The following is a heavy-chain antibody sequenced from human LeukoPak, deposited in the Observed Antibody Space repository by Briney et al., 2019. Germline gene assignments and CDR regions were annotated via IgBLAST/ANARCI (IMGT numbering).Heavy chain of an antibody. Sequence: KTSETLSLTCTVSGGSISSYYWSWIRQPPGKGLEWIGYIYYSGSTNYNPSLKSRVTISVDTSKNQFSLKLSSVTAADTAVYYCARGGLAAAAPFDYWGQGTLVTVSS. CDR1: GGSISSYY. V-gene: IGHV4-59*01. J-gene: IGHJ4*02. D-gene: IGHD6-13*01. CDR2: IYYSGST. CDR3: ARGGLAAAAPFDY.